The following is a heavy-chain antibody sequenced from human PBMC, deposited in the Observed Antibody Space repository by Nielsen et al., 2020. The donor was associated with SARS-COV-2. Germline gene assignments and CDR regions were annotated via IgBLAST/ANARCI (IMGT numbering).Heavy chain of an antibody. V-gene: IGHV3-7*03. CDR3: ARVDGVVIFHYYMDV. J-gene: IGHJ6*03. D-gene: IGHD3-16*02. Sequence: GESLKISCAASGFTFSNYLMGWVRQAPGKGLEWVADIKPDGLEKNYVDSVKGRFTISRDNGRNSVYLEVNSLRVEDTAVYYCARVDGVVIFHYYMDVWGEGTSVTASS. CDR2: IKPDGLEK. CDR1: GFTFSNYL.